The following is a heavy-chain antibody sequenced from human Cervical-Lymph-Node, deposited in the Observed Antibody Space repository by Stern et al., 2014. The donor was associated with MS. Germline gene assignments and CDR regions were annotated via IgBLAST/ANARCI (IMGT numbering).Heavy chain of an antibody. V-gene: IGHV1-69*01. CDR1: GGTFSSYG. J-gene: IGHJ6*02. CDR2: IIHIFGTA. CDR3: AREGVAGIYYSYGMDV. Sequence: VQLVQSGAEVKQPGSSVRVSCKASGGTFSSYGIRWVRQAPGQGLEWMGGIIHIFGTANYAQKFQGRVTITADESTSTAYMELSSLRSEDTAVYYCAREGVAGIYYSYGMDVWGQGTTVTVSS. D-gene: IGHD6-19*01.